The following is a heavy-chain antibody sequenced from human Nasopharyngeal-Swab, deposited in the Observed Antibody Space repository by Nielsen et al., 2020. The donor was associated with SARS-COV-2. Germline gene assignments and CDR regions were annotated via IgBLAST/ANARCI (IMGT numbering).Heavy chain of an antibody. V-gene: IGHV3-72*01. D-gene: IGHD5-24*01. J-gene: IGHJ4*02. CDR2: ARDKANRYTT. Sequence: VRQMPGKGLVWAGRARDKANRYTTEYAASVKGRFTISRDDSKNSLYLQMNSLKTEDTALYFCARVQMGTPSLRLSYFDYWGQGTLVTVSS. CDR3: ARVQMGTPSLRLSYFDY.